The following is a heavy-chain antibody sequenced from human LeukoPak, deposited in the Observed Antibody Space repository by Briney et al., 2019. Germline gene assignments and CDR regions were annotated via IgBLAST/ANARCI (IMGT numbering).Heavy chain of an antibody. CDR1: GGXFSGYY. J-gene: IGHJ3*02. CDR2: INHSGST. Sequence: PSETLSLTCAVYGGXFSGYYCSWIRQPPGKGLEWIGEINHSGSTNYNPSLKSRVTISVDTSKNQFSLKLSSVTAADTAVYYCARASNFPGRQLAPGDAFDIWGQGTMVTVSS. CDR3: ARASNFPGRQLAPGDAFDI. V-gene: IGHV4-34*01. D-gene: IGHD6-13*01.